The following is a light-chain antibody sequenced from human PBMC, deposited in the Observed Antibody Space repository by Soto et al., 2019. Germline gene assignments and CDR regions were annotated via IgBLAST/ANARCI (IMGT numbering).Light chain of an antibody. Sequence: DIQMTQSPSTLSASIGDRVTLTCRASQSLTGRLAWYQQKPGRPPKLLIYDVSNLESGVPSRFSGSESGTNFTLTISSLRPDDFATFYCQQYKVYPYTFGQVTRLDI. CDR3: QQYKVYPYT. V-gene: IGKV1-5*01. CDR2: DVS. J-gene: IGKJ2*01. CDR1: QSLTGR.